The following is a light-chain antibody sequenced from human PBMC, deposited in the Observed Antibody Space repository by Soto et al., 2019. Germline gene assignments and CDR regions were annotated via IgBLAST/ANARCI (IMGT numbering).Light chain of an antibody. Sequence: QSVLTQPPSASGSPGQSLTISCTGTSSDVGGYNYASWYQQHPGKAPKLMIYEVNKRPSGVPDRFSGSKSGNTASLTVSGLQAEDEADYYCSSYAGTNIVVFGGGTKVTVL. CDR1: SSDVGGYNY. CDR2: EVN. V-gene: IGLV2-8*01. J-gene: IGLJ2*01. CDR3: SSYAGTNIVV.